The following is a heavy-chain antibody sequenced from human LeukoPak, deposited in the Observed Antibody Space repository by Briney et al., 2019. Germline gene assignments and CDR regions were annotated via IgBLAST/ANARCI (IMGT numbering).Heavy chain of an antibody. J-gene: IGHJ4*02. CDR2: INPSGGST. Sequence: ASVKVSCKASGYTFTSYYMHWVRQAPGQGLEWMGIINPSGGSTSYAQKFQGRVTMTRDTSTSTVYMELSSLRSEDTAVYYCARGNQPTYYYDSSGSPGNWGQGTLVTVSS. D-gene: IGHD3-22*01. CDR3: ARGNQPTYYYDSSGSPGN. CDR1: GYTFTSYY. V-gene: IGHV1-46*01.